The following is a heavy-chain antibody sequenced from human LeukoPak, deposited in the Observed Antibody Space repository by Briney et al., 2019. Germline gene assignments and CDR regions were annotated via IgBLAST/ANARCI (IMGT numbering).Heavy chain of an antibody. CDR2: IYYSGST. CDR3: ARHFPYYYYYGLDV. V-gene: IGHV4-39*01. Sequence: SETLSLTCTVSGGPISSLTYYWGWIRQPPGKGLEWIGSIYYSGSTYYNPSLKSRVTISVDTSKNQFSLKLSSVTAADTAVYYCARHFPYYYYYGLDVWGQGTTVTVSS. CDR1: GGPISSLTYY. J-gene: IGHJ6*02.